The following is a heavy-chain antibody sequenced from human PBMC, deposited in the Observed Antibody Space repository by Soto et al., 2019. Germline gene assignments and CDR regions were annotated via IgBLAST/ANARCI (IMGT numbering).Heavy chain of an antibody. CDR3: ASHVGSGTTFTY. CDR1: VGAISTYY. V-gene: IGHV4-59*08. J-gene: IGHJ4*02. D-gene: IGHD1-1*01. CDR2: IYYTGTT. Sequence: SETLSLTCTVSVGAISTYYLICIRQPPGKGLEWTGYIYYTGTTNYNHSLKSRVTISVDTSKNQFSLRLNSVTAADTAVDYCASHVGSGTTFTYWGQGTPFTVSS.